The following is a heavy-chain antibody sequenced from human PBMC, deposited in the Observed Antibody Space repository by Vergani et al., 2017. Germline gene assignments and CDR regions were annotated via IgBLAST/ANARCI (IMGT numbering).Heavy chain of an antibody. CDR3: AKDRSGSYYGDFDY. V-gene: IGHV3-9*01. CDR2: ISWNSGSI. Sequence: EVQLVESGGGLVQPGRSLRLSCAASGFTFDDYAMHWFRQAPGKGLEWVSGISWNSGSIGYADSVKGRFPISGDNAKNSLYLQMNSLRAEDTALYYCAKDRSGSYYGDFDYWGQGTVVTVSS. CDR1: GFTFDDYA. D-gene: IGHD1-26*01. J-gene: IGHJ4*02.